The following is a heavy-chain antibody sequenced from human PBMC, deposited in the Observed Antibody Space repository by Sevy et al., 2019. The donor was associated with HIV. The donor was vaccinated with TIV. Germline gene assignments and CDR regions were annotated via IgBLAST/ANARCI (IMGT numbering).Heavy chain of an antibody. D-gene: IGHD5-18*01. CDR2: MYSDGST. V-gene: IGHV3-66*01. CDR1: GFPVSSNY. Sequence: EGSLRLSCAASGFPVSSNYMSWVRQAPGKGLEWVSVMYSDGSTYHADSVKGRFTISRDNSKNTLYLQMNSLRVEDTAVYYCARGKSGYGYGLDYWGQGTLVTVSS. CDR3: ARGKSGYGYGLDY. J-gene: IGHJ4*02.